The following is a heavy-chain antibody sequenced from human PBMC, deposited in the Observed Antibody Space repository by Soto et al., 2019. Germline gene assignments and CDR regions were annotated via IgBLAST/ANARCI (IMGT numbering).Heavy chain of an antibody. Sequence: PGGSLRLSCAASGFTFSSYAMSWVRQAPGKGLEWVSAISGSGGSTYYADSVKGRFTISRDNSKNTLYLQMNSLRAEDTAVYYCAKDSGITMIVVVTYPDPYRLAVWGQGTTVTVSS. J-gene: IGHJ6*02. V-gene: IGHV3-23*01. D-gene: IGHD3-22*01. CDR3: AKDSGITMIVVVTYPDPYRLAV. CDR2: ISGSGGST. CDR1: GFTFSSYA.